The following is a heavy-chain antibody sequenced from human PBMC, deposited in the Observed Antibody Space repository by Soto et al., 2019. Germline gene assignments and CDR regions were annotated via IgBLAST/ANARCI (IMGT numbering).Heavy chain of an antibody. V-gene: IGHV6-1*01. CDR3: ARDAPLPIVVVPAAIGWFDP. Sequence: SQTLSLTCAISGDSVSSNSAAWNWIRQPPSRGLEWLGRTYYRSKWYNDYAVSVKSRITINPDTSKNQFSLQLNSVTPEDTAVYYCARDAPLPIVVVPAAIGWFDPWGQGTLVTVSS. CDR2: TYYRSKWYN. J-gene: IGHJ5*02. CDR1: GDSVSSNSAA. D-gene: IGHD2-2*02.